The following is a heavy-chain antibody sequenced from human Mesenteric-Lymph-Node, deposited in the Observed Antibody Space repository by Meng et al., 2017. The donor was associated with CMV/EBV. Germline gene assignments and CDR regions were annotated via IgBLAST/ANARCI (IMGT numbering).Heavy chain of an antibody. D-gene: IGHD1-1*01. CDR2: IIPIFGTA. J-gene: IGHJ6*02. CDR1: VGTFSSYA. V-gene: IGHV1-69*05. Sequence: SVQVSCQASVGTFSSYAISWVRQATGQGLEWMGGIIPIFGTANYAQKFQGRVTITTDESTSTAYMELSSLRSEDTAVYYCARAGFTLPNYYYGMDVWGQGTTVTVSS. CDR3: ARAGFTLPNYYYGMDV.